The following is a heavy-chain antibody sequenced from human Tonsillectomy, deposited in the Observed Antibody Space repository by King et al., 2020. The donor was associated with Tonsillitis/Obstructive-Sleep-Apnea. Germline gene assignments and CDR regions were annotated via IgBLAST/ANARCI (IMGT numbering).Heavy chain of an antibody. CDR2: INHSGNT. J-gene: IGHJ6*03. V-gene: IGHV4-34*01. CDR1: GGPFRGYY. Sequence: VQLQQWGAGLLKPSETLSLTCALYGGPFRGYYWSWIRQPPGKGREWIGEINHSGNTDYNPSLKSRVTISVDTSKNQFSLKLTSVTAANTAVYFCGTNNGDFYYYMDVWGKGTTVTVSS. CDR3: GTNNGDFYYYMDV. D-gene: IGHD2-8*01.